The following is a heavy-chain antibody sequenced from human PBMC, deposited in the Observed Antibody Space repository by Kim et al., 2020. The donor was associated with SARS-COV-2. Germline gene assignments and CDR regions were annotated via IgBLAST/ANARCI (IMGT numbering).Heavy chain of an antibody. CDR3: ARDRSLFTY. Sequence: ASVKVSCEASGYTFTNYPMNWVRQAPGQGLEWMGWINTHTGNPTYAQGFTGRFVFSLDTSVSTAYLQISSLKAEDSAVYYCARDRSLFTYWVQGTLVTVS. V-gene: IGHV7-4-1*02. CDR2: INTHTGNP. J-gene: IGHJ1*01. D-gene: IGHD3-10*01. CDR1: GYTFTNYP.